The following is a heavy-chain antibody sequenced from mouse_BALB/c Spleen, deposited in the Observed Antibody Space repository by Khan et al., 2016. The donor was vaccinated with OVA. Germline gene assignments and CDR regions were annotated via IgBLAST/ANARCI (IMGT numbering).Heavy chain of an antibody. V-gene: IGHV4-1*02. CDR2: INPGSSTI. J-gene: IGHJ4*01. CDR1: GFDFSRYW. CDR3: SSGWLPAYYALDY. Sequence: EVKLRESGGGLVQPGGSLKLSCAASGFDFSRYWLSWVRQAPGKGLEWIGEINPGSSTINYTPSLKDKFIISRDNAKNTLYLQMINVRSEETALXYYSSGWLPAYYALDYWGQGTSVTVSS. D-gene: IGHD2-3*01.